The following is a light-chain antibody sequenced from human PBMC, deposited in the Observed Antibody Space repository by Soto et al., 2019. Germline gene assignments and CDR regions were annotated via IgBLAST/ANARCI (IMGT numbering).Light chain of an antibody. CDR2: KAS. CDR3: QQYTQYPYT. Sequence: IQLTQSPSTLSASVGEKVAISCRASQSISSSLAWYQQKPGKAPNLLIYKASSLQSGVPSRFSGSGSGTEFTLTISSLQPDDFATYYCQQYTQYPYTLGQGTNLEIK. V-gene: IGKV1-5*03. J-gene: IGKJ2*01. CDR1: QSISSS.